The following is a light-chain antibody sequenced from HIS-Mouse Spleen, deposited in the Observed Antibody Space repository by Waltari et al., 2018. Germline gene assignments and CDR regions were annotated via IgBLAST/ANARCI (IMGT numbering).Light chain of an antibody. CDR2: EDS. Sequence: SYELTQPPSESVSPGQTARITCPGDAMPKKYAYWYQQKAGQAHVLVIYEDSKRPSGIPERFSGSSSGTMATLTISGAQVEDEADYYCYSTDSSGNHRVFGRGTKLTVL. J-gene: IGLJ2*01. V-gene: IGLV3-10*01. CDR1: AMPKKY. CDR3: YSTDSSGNHRV.